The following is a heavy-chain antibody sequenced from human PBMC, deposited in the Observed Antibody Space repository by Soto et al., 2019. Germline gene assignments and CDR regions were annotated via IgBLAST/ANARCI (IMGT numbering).Heavy chain of an antibody. D-gene: IGHD3-10*01. Sequence: LSLTCTVSGGSISSGGYYWSWIRQHPGKGLEWIGYIYYSGSTYYNPSLKSRVTISVDTSKNQFSLKLSSVTAADTAVYYCARVSVVRTYYFDYWGQGTLVTVYS. J-gene: IGHJ4*02. CDR2: IYYSGST. V-gene: IGHV4-31*03. CDR1: GGSISSGGYY. CDR3: ARVSVVRTYYFDY.